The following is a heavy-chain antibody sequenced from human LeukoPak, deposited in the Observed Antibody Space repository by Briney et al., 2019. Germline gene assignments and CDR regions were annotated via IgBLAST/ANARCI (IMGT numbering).Heavy chain of an antibody. J-gene: IGHJ6*03. D-gene: IGHD3-10*01. Sequence: PSETLSLTCTVSGGSISTSSYYWGWTRQPPGKGLEWIGTFYYSGRTYYNPSLKSRVTISVDTSKNQFSLKLSSVTAADTAVYYCARHGGNGSGRNRYYYYYMDVWGKGTTVTISS. CDR1: GGSISTSSYY. CDR3: ARHGGNGSGRNRYYYYYMDV. V-gene: IGHV4-39*01. CDR2: FYYSGRT.